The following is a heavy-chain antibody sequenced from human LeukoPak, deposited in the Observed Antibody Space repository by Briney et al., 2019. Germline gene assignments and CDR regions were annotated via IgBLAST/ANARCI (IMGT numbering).Heavy chain of an antibody. CDR3: ARSEATGLPVDF. V-gene: IGHV3-64*01. CDR2: ISGNRIST. CDR1: GFTFSNYA. J-gene: IGHJ4*02. D-gene: IGHD2-15*01. Sequence: GGSLRLSCAASGFTFSNYAMSWVRQAPGKGLEYVSTISGNRISTYYANSVKGRFTISRGNSKDTLYLQMGSLRAEDMAVYYCARSEATGLPVDFWGQGSLVTVSS.